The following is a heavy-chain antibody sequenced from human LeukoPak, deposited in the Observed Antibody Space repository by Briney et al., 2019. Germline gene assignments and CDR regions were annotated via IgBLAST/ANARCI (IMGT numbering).Heavy chain of an antibody. CDR1: GVSISSSSYY. CDR2: IYYSGST. J-gene: IGHJ3*02. CDR3: ASLQSGAFDI. D-gene: IGHD4-11*01. Sequence: PSETLSLTCTVSGVSISSSSYYWGWIRQPPGKGLEWIGTIYYSGSTYYNPSLKSRVTIAVDTSKNQFSLKLSSVTAADTAVYYCASLQSGAFDIWGQGTMVTVSS. V-gene: IGHV4-39*07.